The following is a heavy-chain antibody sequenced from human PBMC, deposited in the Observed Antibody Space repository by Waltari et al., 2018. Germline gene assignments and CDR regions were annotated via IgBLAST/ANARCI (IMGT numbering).Heavy chain of an antibody. Sequence: QLQLQESGPGLVKPSGTLSLTCDVSGDSMSSTDCWSWVRQSPQRGLEWVGQVRGAGKSNYTPAFASRVTISLDTSKNQFSLNLNFATAADTAMYYCARDRGRGLYLDTWGPGTPVTVSP. J-gene: IGHJ4*02. CDR2: VRGAGKS. CDR3: ARDRGRGLYLDT. V-gene: IGHV4-4*02. CDR1: GDSMSSTDC. D-gene: IGHD1-26*01.